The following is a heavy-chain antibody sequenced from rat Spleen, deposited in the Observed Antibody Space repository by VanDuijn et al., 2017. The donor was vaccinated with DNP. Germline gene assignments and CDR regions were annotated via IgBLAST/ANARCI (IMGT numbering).Heavy chain of an antibody. Sequence: EVQLVESGGGLVQPGRSLKLSCAASGFTYSNYVMAWVSQAPTKGLEWVASISTGGGNTYYRDSVKGRFTISRDNAKSTLYLQMDSLRSEDTATYYCATDAEGIPHYFDYWGQGVMVTVSS. D-gene: IGHD1-11*01. V-gene: IGHV5-25*01. CDR3: ATDAEGIPHYFDY. CDR2: ISTGGGNT. CDR1: GFTYSNYV. J-gene: IGHJ2*01.